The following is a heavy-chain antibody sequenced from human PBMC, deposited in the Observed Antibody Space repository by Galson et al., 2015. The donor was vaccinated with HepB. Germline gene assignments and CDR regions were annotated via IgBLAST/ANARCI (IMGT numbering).Heavy chain of an antibody. CDR1: GFTFSSYA. J-gene: IGHJ4*02. V-gene: IGHV3-23*01. CDR3: VIDWGFGEKRFDY. Sequence: SLRLSCAASGFTFSSYAMSWVRQAPGKGLEWVSAISGSGGSTYYADSVKGRFTISRDNSKNTLYLQMNSLRAEDTAVYYCVIDWGFGEKRFDYWGQGTLVTVSS. CDR2: ISGSGGST. D-gene: IGHD3-10*01.